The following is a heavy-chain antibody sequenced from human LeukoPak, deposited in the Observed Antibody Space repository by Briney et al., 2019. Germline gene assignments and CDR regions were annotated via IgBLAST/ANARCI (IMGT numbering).Heavy chain of an antibody. D-gene: IGHD1-26*01. CDR3: ARVPVNIWENCFDP. J-gene: IGHJ5*02. Sequence: SETLSLTCTVSGGSISSSSYYWGWIRQPRGEGLEWIGSIYYNGSTYYNPSLKSRVTISVDTSKNQFSLKLSSVTAADTAVYYCARVPVNIWENCFDPWGQGTLLTVP. CDR2: IYYNGST. CDR1: GGSISSSSYY. V-gene: IGHV4-39*07.